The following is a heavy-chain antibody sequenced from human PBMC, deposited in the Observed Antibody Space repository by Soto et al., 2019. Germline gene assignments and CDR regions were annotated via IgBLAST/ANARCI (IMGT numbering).Heavy chain of an antibody. V-gene: IGHV1-3*01. CDR3: GVDYGSNGLL. J-gene: IGHJ4*02. CDR1: VFVSNNYN. D-gene: IGHD3-22*01. Sequence: HLVQSGAEVKMPGDSVQVSCKASVFVSNNYNFHWVRQAPGQILEWMGRINAANRNTQYSQKFQGRVTFTSDASASAAFMEPTNLLSEDEAMYYGGVDYGSNGLLWGQGTLVSVSS. CDR2: INAANRNT.